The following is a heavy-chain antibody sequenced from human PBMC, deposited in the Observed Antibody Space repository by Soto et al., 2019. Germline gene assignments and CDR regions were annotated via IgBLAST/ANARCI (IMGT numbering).Heavy chain of an antibody. V-gene: IGHV1-18*01. CDR3: TRGGQLFAGNYFYD. D-gene: IGHD3-10*02. CDR2: ISNYNGDT. Sequence: QVQLVQSGAEVKKPGSSVKVACKASGYTFTSYGISWVRQAPGQGLEWMGWISNYNGDTNYAQKLQGRVTMTKDTSTSTAYMELRSLKTDDTASYYCTRGGQLFAGNYFYDWGQGTLVTVSS. CDR1: GYTFTSYG. J-gene: IGHJ4*02.